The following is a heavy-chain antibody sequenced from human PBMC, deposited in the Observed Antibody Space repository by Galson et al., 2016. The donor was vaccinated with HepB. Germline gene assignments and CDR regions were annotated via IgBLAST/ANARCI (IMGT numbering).Heavy chain of an antibody. J-gene: IGHJ4*02. CDR1: GFTFNNHA. V-gene: IGHV3-23*01. CDR3: ARRGINWGFFGY. D-gene: IGHD7-27*01. Sequence: SLRLSCAASGFTFNNHAMNWVRQAPGKGLEWVSTISPSGDNTYYADSVKGRFTISRDISKNTPYLQMNSLRADDTALYYCARRGINWGFFGYWGQGALVAVSS. CDR2: ISPSGDNT.